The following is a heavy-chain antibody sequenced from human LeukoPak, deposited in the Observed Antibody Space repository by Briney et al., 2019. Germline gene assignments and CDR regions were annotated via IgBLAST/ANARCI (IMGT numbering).Heavy chain of an antibody. V-gene: IGHV3-23*01. D-gene: IGHD4-17*01. J-gene: IGHJ3*02. CDR2: ITASNYTT. CDR1: GFIFREYA. CDR3: ARDPNGDYIGAFDN. Sequence: GGSLRLSCAASGFIFREYAMTWVRQAPGKGLEWVSSITASNYTTYADSVKGRFTISRDNSKNTLYLQMDSLRGDDTALYHCARDPNGDYIGAFDNWGQGTMVTVSS.